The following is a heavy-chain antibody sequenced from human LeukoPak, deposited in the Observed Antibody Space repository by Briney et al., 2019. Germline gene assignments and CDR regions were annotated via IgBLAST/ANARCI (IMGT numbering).Heavy chain of an antibody. V-gene: IGHV1-24*01. CDR3: ATDTTGRDSMDV. Sequence: VASVKVSCKVSGCTPTELSMHWVRQAPGKGLEWMGGFDPEDGETIYAQKFQGRVTMTEDTSTDTAYMELSSLRSEDTAVYYCATDTTGRDSMDVWGQGTTVTVSS. CDR2: FDPEDGET. D-gene: IGHD1-1*01. CDR1: GCTPTELS. J-gene: IGHJ6*02.